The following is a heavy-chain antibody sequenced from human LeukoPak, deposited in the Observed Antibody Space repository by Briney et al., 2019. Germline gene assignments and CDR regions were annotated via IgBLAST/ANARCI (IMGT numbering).Heavy chain of an antibody. J-gene: IGHJ5*02. CDR1: GGSFSGYY. CDR3: AREENYDFWSGYYLGHKNWFDP. CDR2: INHSGST. Sequence: KTSETLSLTCAVYGGSFSGYYWSWIRQPPGKGLEWIGEINHSGSTNYNPSLKSRVTISVDTFKNQFSLKLSSVTAADTAVYYCAREENYDFWSGYYLGHKNWFDPWGQGTLVTVSS. V-gene: IGHV4-34*01. D-gene: IGHD3-3*01.